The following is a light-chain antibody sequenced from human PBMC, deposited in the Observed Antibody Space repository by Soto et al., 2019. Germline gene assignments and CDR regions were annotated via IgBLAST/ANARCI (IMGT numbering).Light chain of an antibody. V-gene: IGKV3D-15*01. CDR1: RRVGIN. J-gene: IGKJ1*01. CDR3: QQYGSPPRT. CDR2: GAS. Sequence: EILMTQSPASLSVSPGETATLSCRPTRRVGINSAWYQQHPRQAPRHLVYGASSRATGIPARFSGRGSGTDFTPSISSLEREDFAVYYCQQYGSPPRTFGQGTKVDIK.